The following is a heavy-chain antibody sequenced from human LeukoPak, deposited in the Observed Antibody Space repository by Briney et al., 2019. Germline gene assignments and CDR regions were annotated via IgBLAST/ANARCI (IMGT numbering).Heavy chain of an antibody. Sequence: SVKVSCKASGGTFSSYAISWVRQAPGQGLEWMGGIIPIFGTANYAQKFQGRVTITTDESTSTAYMELSSLRSEDTAVYYCAKGNYYGSATREYFQHWGQGTLVTVSS. J-gene: IGHJ1*01. CDR1: GGTFSSYA. V-gene: IGHV1-69*05. CDR3: AKGNYYGSATREYFQH. D-gene: IGHD3-10*01. CDR2: IIPIFGTA.